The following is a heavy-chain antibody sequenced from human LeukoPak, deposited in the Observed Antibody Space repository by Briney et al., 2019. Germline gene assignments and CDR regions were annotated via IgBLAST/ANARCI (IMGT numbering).Heavy chain of an antibody. V-gene: IGHV5-51*01. J-gene: IGHJ2*01. Sequence: GESLKISCKGSGYSFTSYWIGWVRQMPGKGLEWMGIIYPSDSDTKYSPSFQGQVTISADKSISTAYLQWSSLKASDTAMYYCARRRGAVAGDWYFDLWGRGTLVTVSS. CDR2: IYPSDSDT. CDR1: GYSFTSYW. CDR3: ARRRGAVAGDWYFDL. D-gene: IGHD6-19*01.